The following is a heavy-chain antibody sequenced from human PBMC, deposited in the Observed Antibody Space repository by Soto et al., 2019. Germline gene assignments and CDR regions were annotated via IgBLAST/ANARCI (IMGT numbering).Heavy chain of an antibody. CDR2: IYYTGKT. J-gene: IGHJ5*02. CDR3: GRDLTSNANCIDP. CDR1: GDYIHVGGYY. Sequence: VSGDYIHVGGYYWTWIRQRPGKGLEWMGYIYYTGKTYYNPSLESRLTMSVDRSKNQFSLRLTSVTAADTAVYFCGRDLTSNANCIDPWGQGTLVTVSS. D-gene: IGHD2-2*01. V-gene: IGHV4-30-4*01.